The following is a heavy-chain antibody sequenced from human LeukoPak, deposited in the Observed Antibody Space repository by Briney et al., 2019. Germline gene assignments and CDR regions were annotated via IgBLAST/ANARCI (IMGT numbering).Heavy chain of an antibody. CDR1: GFTFSSYS. V-gene: IGHV3-53*01. CDR2: IYSGGST. CDR3: ARDLNWGPYYFDY. J-gene: IGHJ4*02. D-gene: IGHD7-27*01. Sequence: GGSLRLSCAASGFTFSSYSMNWVRQAPGKGLEWVSVIYSGGSTYYADSVKSRFTISRDNSKNTLYLQMNSLRAEDTAVYYCARDLNWGPYYFDYWGQGTLVTVSS.